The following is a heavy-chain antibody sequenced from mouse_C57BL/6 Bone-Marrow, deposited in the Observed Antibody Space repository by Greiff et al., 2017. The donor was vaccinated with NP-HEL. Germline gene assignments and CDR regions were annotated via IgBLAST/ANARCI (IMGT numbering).Heavy chain of an antibody. D-gene: IGHD1-1*01. CDR1: GYTFTSYG. V-gene: IGHV1-81*01. J-gene: IGHJ1*03. CDR2: IYPRSGNT. CDR3: ARGIYYGSSYVKWYCDV. Sequence: VQLQQSGAELARPGASVKLSCKASGYTFTSYGISWVKQRTGQGLEWIGEIYPRSGNTYYNEKFKGKATLTADKSSSTAYMELRSLTSEDSAVYFCARGIYYGSSYVKWYCDVWGTGTTVTVSS.